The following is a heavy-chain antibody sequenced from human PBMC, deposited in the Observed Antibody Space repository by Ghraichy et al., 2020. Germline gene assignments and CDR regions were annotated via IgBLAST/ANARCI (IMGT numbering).Heavy chain of an antibody. V-gene: IGHV1-24*01. CDR1: GRSLSDIA. J-gene: IGHJ4*02. CDR3: STGFFVIKLDSQDRFGDF. CDR2: FDRDEYDR. D-gene: IGHD3/OR15-3a*01. Sequence: ASVKVSCKILGRSLSDIAIHWVRQAPGKGLEWMGSFDRDEYDRVYAPKFQDRVNLATDASSNTVYLEIRGLRTDDTALYFCSTGFFVIKLDSQDRFGDFWGQGSLVTVAP.